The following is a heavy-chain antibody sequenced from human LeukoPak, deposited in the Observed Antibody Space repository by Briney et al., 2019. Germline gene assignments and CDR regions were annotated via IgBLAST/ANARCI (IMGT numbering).Heavy chain of an antibody. D-gene: IGHD2-8*02. J-gene: IGHJ4*02. V-gene: IGHV4-59*08. CDR3: VGHHPRNTVDF. Sequence: PSETLSLTCTVSGGSISSCNWGWIRQPPGKGLEWIAYISDIGTINYNPSLKSQVTISLDTSKNQFSLKLSSLTAADTAVYYCVGHHPRNTVDFWGQGTLVTVSS. CDR1: GGSISSCN. CDR2: ISDIGTI.